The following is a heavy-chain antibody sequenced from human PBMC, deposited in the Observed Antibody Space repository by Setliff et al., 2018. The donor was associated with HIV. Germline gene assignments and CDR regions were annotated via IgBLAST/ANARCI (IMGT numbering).Heavy chain of an antibody. Sequence: ASVKVSCKASNYTFTNYAITWVRQAPGQRPEWMGWISAYDGDTKYAQKFHNRLSRTADTSTTTAYMDLRGLTSDDTGVYYCARVGLSAVPFPTVYWGQGTLVTVSS. CDR3: ARVGLSAVPFPTVY. V-gene: IGHV1-18*01. CDR1: NYTFTNYA. CDR2: ISAYDGDT. D-gene: IGHD4-4*01. J-gene: IGHJ4*02.